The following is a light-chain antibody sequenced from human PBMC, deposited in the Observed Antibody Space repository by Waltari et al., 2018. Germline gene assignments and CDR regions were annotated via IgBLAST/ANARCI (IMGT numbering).Light chain of an antibody. CDR1: SSDVGNYNL. J-gene: IGLJ1*01. CDR2: EVT. V-gene: IGLV2-23*02. CDR3: CSYAGLGIYV. Sequence: QSGLTQPASVSGSPGQSITIPCTGTSSDVGNYNLVSWYQQYPGKAPKLMVYEVTNRTSGVSYRFSGSKSGNTASLTIYGLQSEDEADYYCCSYAGLGIYVFGTGTKVTVL.